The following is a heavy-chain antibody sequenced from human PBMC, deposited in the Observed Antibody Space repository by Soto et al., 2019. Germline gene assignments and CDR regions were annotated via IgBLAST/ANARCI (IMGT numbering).Heavy chain of an antibody. CDR1: GFTFTRYS. J-gene: IGHJ4*02. CDR2: ISSTTNYI. CDR3: ARESEDLTSNFDY. V-gene: IGHV3-21*01. Sequence: GGSLRLSCAASGFTFTRYSMNWVRQAPGKGLEWVSSISSTTNYIYYADSMKGRFTVSRDNAKNSVYLEMNSLSAEDTALYYCARESEDLTSNFDYWGQGALVTVSS.